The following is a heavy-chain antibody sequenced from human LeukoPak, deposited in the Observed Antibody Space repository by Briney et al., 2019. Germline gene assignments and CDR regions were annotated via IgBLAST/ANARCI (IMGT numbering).Heavy chain of an antibody. V-gene: IGHV1-2*06. CDR3: ARDMIPLLMVYAQHNWFDP. J-gene: IGHJ5*02. CDR1: GYTFTGYY. Sequence: GASVKVSCKASGYTFTGYYMHWVRQAPGQGLEWMGRINPNSGGTNYAQKFQGRVTMTRDTSISTAYMELSRLRSDDTAVYYCARDMIPLLMVYAQHNWFDPWGQGTLVTVFS. CDR2: INPNSGGT. D-gene: IGHD2-8*01.